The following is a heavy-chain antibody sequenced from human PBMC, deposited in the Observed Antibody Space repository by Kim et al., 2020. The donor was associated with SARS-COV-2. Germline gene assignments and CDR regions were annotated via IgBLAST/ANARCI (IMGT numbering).Heavy chain of an antibody. CDR3: APLLGIDY. J-gene: IGHJ4*02. D-gene: IGHD2-15*01. CDR2: ISYDGSNK. V-gene: IGHV3-30-3*01. CDR1: GFTFSSYA. Sequence: GGSLRLSCAASGFTFSSYAMHWVRQATGKGLEWVAVISYDGSNKYYADSVKGRFTISRDNSKNTLYLQMNSLRAEDTAVYYCAPLLGIDYWGQGTLVTVSS.